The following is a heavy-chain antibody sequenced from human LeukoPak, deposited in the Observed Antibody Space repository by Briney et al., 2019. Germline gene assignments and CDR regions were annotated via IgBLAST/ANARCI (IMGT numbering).Heavy chain of an antibody. CDR2: NYTSGST. CDR1: GGSISSYY. Sequence: SETLSLTCAVSGGSISSYYGSWIRQPPGKGLEWIGRNYTSGSTNYNTSLKSRVTMSVATSNNQFSLKLSSVTAADTAVYYCARFTDILTGYRFDYWGQGTLVTVSS. V-gene: IGHV4-4*07. D-gene: IGHD3-9*01. J-gene: IGHJ4*02. CDR3: ARFTDILTGYRFDY.